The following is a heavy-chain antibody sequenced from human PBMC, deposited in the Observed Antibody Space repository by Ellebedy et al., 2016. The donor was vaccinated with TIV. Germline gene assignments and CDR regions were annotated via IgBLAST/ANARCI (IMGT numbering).Heavy chain of an antibody. D-gene: IGHD3-16*01. Sequence: PGGSLRLSCAASGLTFSSHAMSWVRQAPGKGLEWVSSITVSGGNTYYGDSVKGRFTISRDNSKNTLYLQMNSLRAEDTAIYYCAKGWGIVDVWGQGTTVTVSS. CDR3: AKGWGIVDV. CDR2: ITVSGGNT. V-gene: IGHV3-23*01. J-gene: IGHJ6*02. CDR1: GLTFSSHA.